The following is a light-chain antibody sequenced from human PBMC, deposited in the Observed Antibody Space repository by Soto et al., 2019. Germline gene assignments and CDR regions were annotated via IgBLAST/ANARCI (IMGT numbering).Light chain of an antibody. V-gene: IGLV4-69*01. Sequence: QSVLTQSPSASASLGASVKLTCTLSSGHSSYAIAWHQQQPEKGPRYSMKLNSDGSHSKGDGIPDRFSGSSSGAERYLTISSLQSEDEADYSCQTWGTGIWVFGGGTKLTVL. CDR2: LNSDGSH. CDR1: SGHSSYA. CDR3: QTWGTGIWV. J-gene: IGLJ3*02.